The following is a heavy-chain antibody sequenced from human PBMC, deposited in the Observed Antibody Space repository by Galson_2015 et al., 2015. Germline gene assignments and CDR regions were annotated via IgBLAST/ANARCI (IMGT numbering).Heavy chain of an antibody. Sequence: SLRLSCAASGFTFSSYAMHWVRQAPGKGLEWVAVISYDGSNKYYADSVKGRFTISRDNSKNTLYLQMNSLRAEDTAVYYCASGNTGLRFLEWFPDAFDIWGQGTMATVSS. J-gene: IGHJ3*02. CDR1: GFTFSSYA. D-gene: IGHD3-3*01. V-gene: IGHV3-30-3*01. CDR2: ISYDGSNK. CDR3: ASGNTGLRFLEWFPDAFDI.